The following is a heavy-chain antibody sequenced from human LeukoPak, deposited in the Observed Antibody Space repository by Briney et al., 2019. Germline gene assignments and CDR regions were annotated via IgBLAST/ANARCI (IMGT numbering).Heavy chain of an antibody. J-gene: IGHJ3*02. Sequence: SETPSLTCTVSGGPISSYYWSWIRQPPGKGLEYIGYISYSGTTSYNPSLKSRVAIAVDTSKNQFSLKLSSVTAADTAVYYCARDKGLPQAFDIWGQGTMVTVSS. CDR2: ISYSGTT. CDR1: GGPISSYY. D-gene: IGHD5/OR15-5a*01. CDR3: ARDKGLPQAFDI. V-gene: IGHV4-59*01.